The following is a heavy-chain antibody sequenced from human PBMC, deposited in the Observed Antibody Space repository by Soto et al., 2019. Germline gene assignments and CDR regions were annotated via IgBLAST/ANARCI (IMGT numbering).Heavy chain of an antibody. J-gene: IGHJ4*02. CDR1: GFTFSSYG. V-gene: IGHV3-33*01. CDR3: ATDSTTGYSSSWTSSRSDY. D-gene: IGHD6-13*01. CDR2: IWYDGSNK. Sequence: HPGGSLRLSCAASGFTFSSYGMHWVRQAPGKGLEWVAVIWYDGSNKYYADSVKGRFTISRDNSKNTLYLQMNSLRAEDTAVYYCATDSTTGYSSSWTSSRSDYWGQGTLVTVSS.